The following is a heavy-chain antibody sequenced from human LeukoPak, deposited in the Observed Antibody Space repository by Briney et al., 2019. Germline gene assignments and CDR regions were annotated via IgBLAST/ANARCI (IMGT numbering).Heavy chain of an antibody. CDR2: ISWNSGSI. CDR1: GFTFDDYA. J-gene: IGHJ4*02. Sequence: PGGPLRLSCAASGFTFDDYAMHWVRQAPGKGLEWVSGISWNSGSIGYADSVKGRFTISRDNAKNSLYLQMNSLRAEDTALYYCAKGSLGIHPLRGSFDYWGQGTLVTVSS. D-gene: IGHD5-18*01. V-gene: IGHV3-9*01. CDR3: AKGSLGIHPLRGSFDY.